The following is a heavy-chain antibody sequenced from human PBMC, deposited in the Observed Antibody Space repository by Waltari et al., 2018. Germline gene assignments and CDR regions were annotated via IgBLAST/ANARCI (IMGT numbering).Heavy chain of an antibody. CDR1: GFTFSRYE. D-gene: IGHD2-2*02. CDR3: ARDRVPAAIYYYYYMDV. CDR2: ISSSGSTI. Sequence: EVQLVESGGGVVQPGGSLRLSGAASGFTFSRYEMNWVRQGPGKGLEWVSYISSSGSTIYYADSVKGRFTISRDNAKNSLYLQMNSLRAEDTAVYYCARDRVPAAIYYYYYMDVWGKGTTVTVSS. J-gene: IGHJ6*03. V-gene: IGHV3-48*03.